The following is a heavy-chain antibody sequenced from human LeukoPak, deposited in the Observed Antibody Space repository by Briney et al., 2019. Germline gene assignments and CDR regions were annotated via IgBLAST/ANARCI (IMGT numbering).Heavy chain of an antibody. CDR1: GYTFTGYY. Sequence: ASVKVSCKASGYTFTGYYMHWVRQAPGQGLEWMGWINPNSGGTNYAQKFQGRVTMTTDTSTSTAYMELRSLRSDDTAVYYCARGRWELGYYMDVWGKGTTVTVSS. J-gene: IGHJ6*03. D-gene: IGHD1-26*01. V-gene: IGHV1-2*02. CDR2: INPNSGGT. CDR3: ARGRWELGYYMDV.